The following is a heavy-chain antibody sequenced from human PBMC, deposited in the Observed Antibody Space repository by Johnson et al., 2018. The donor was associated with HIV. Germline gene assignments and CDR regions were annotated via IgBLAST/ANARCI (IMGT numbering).Heavy chain of an antibody. D-gene: IGHD7-27*01. CDR3: ARGGVTGEDHAFDI. CDR2: ISSSGTTI. V-gene: IGHV3-11*04. Sequence: QVQLVESGGGVVQPGGSLRLSCAASGFTFTDYYMSWIRQAPGKGLEWVSCISSSGTTIYYADSMKGRFTISRDNAKNSLYLHMNSLRAEDTAVYYCARGGVTGEDHAFDIWGQGTMVTVSS. CDR1: GFTFTDYY. J-gene: IGHJ3*02.